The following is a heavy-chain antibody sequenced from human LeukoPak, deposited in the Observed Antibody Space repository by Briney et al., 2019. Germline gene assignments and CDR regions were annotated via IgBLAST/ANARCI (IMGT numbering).Heavy chain of an antibody. J-gene: IGHJ3*02. CDR3: AKGRRITPDAFDI. CDR2: ISGGGGST. Sequence: GGSLRLSCAASGFTFSSYAMSWVRQAPGKGLEWVSGISGGGGSTYYADSVKGRFTISRDNSKNTLYLQMNSLRAEDTAVYYCAKGRRITPDAFDIWGQGTMVTVYS. D-gene: IGHD3-10*01. V-gene: IGHV3-23*01. CDR1: GFTFSSYA.